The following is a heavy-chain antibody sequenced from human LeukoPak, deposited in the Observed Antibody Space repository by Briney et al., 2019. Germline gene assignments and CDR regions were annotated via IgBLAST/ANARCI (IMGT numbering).Heavy chain of an antibody. CDR3: ARDRTTMVRGVIGGY. CDR1: GYTFTSYD. Sequence: ASVKVSCKASGYTFTSYDINWVRQAPGQGLEWMGWISAYNGNTNYAQKLQGRVTMTTDTSTSTAYMELRSLRSDDTAVYYCARDRTTMVRGVIGGYWGQGALVTVSS. J-gene: IGHJ4*02. CDR2: ISAYNGNT. D-gene: IGHD3-10*01. V-gene: IGHV1-18*01.